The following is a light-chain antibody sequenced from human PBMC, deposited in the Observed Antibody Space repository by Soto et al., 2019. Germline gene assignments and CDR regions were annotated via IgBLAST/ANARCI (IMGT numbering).Light chain of an antibody. CDR3: QQYNIWPQT. Sequence: LMTQSPATLSVSPGARATLSCRASQNLRSSLAWYQQKPGQAPRLLIYGASTRATGIPARFSGSGSGTEFTLTISSLQSEDFAVYFCQQYNIWPQTFGQGTKVDI. J-gene: IGKJ1*01. V-gene: IGKV3-15*01. CDR1: QNLRSS. CDR2: GAS.